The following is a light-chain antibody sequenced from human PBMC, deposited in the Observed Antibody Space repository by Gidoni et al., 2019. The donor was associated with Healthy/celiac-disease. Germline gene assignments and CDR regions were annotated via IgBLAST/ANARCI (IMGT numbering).Light chain of an antibody. CDR3: QQYGSSPQT. V-gene: IGKV3-20*01. CDR1: QSVSSSY. CDR2: GAS. J-gene: IGKJ2*01. Sequence: EIVLTQSPGTLSLSPGERATLSCRASQSVSSSYLAWYQQKPGQAPSLLIYGASSRATGIPDRFSVSGSGTDFTLTISRLEPEDFAVYYCQQYGSSPQTFXQXTKLEIK.